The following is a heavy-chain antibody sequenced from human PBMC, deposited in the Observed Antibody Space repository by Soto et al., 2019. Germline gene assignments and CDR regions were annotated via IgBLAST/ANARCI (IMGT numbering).Heavy chain of an antibody. CDR3: AREKVGAVDY. V-gene: IGHV1-8*01. CDR2: MNPNSGNT. CDR1: GYTFPSYD. Sequence: QVQLVQSGAEVKKPGASVKVSCKASGYTFPSYDIHWVRQATGPGLEWMGWMNPNSGNTGYAQKFQGRVTMTRNTSISTAYMELSSLRAEDTAVYYGAREKVGAVDYWGQGTLVTVSS. J-gene: IGHJ4*02. D-gene: IGHD1-26*01.